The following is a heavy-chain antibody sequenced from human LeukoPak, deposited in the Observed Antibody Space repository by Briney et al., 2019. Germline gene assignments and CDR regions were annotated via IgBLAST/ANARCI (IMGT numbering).Heavy chain of an antibody. V-gene: IGHV1-18*01. Sequence: ASVKVSCKASGYTFTSYGISWVRQAPGQGLEWMGWINAYNGNTNYVQKLQGRVTMTTDTSTSTAYLELRSLRSDDTAVYYCARTSSGEHSDYWGQGTLVTVSS. CDR1: GYTFTSYG. CDR2: INAYNGNT. J-gene: IGHJ4*02. D-gene: IGHD6-19*01. CDR3: ARTSSGEHSDY.